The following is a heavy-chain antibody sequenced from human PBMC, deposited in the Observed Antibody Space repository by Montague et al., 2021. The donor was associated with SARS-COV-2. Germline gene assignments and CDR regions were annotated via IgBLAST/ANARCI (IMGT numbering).Heavy chain of an antibody. V-gene: IGHV4-34*01. D-gene: IGHD6-19*01. Sequence: SETLSLTCAVYGGSFSGYYWCWICQPPGKGLEWIGVINHSGYTNYYSSPKSRITISVDTSKYQFSLRLSSVTAADTAVFYCARPRGIAVAGRLAFDYWGQGTLVTASS. CDR1: GGSFSGYY. CDR2: INHSGYT. J-gene: IGHJ4*02. CDR3: ARPRGIAVAGRLAFDY.